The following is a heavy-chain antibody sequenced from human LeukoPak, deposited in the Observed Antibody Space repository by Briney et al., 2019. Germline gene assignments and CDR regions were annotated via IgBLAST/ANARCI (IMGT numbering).Heavy chain of an antibody. CDR1: GYTFTGYY. D-gene: IGHD6-13*01. CDR2: INPNSGGT. J-gene: IGHJ4*02. CDR3: ARDPRYSSSWYVDY. V-gene: IGHV1-2*02. Sequence: ASVKVSCKASGYTFTGYYMHWVRQAPGQGLEWMGWINPNSGGTNYAQKFQGRVTMTRDTSISTAYMELSRLRSDDTAVYYCARDPRYSSSWYVDYWGQGTLVTVSS.